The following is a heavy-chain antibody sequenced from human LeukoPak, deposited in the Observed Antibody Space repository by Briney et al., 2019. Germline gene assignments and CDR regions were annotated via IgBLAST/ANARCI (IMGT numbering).Heavy chain of an antibody. D-gene: IGHD2-2*01. CDR1: GGSFSGYY. CDR2: INHSGST. J-gene: IGHJ5*02. V-gene: IGHV4-34*01. CDR3: ARAPNGIVVVPVARKRAWFDP. Sequence: SETLSLTCAVYGGSFSGYYWSWIRQPLGKGLEWIGEINHSGSTNYNPSLKSRVTISVDTSKNQFSLKLSSVTAADTAVYYCARAPNGIVVVPVARKRAWFDPWGQGTLVTVSS.